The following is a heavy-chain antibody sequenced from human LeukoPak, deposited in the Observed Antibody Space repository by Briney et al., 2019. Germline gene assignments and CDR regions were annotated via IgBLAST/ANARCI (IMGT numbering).Heavy chain of an antibody. CDR1: GGSINGGDYY. CDR3: ARAGYVSGWTSYYYGLDV. CDR2: THYDGRS. V-gene: IGHV4-30-4*01. J-gene: IGHJ6*02. D-gene: IGHD3-10*01. Sequence: PQSLSLTCSVSGGSINGGDYYCTWIRLPPGKGLEWVGYTHYDGRSNYSPSLKSRVTLSVDTSQNQFSLNLSSVTAADTAVYYCARAGYVSGWTSYYYGLDVWGQGTTVTVSS.